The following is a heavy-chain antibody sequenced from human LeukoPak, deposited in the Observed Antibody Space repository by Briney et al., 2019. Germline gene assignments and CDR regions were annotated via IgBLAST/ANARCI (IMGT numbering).Heavy chain of an antibody. CDR1: GFTFRYCN. J-gene: IGHJ6*02. Sequence: GGPLTLSCAASGFTFRYCNMMWVPQAPGKGLEWVSSIPSSGAYIYYADSVKGRFTISRDNAKNSLYLQMNSLRAEDTAVYYCARSYNYGSGLYGMDVWGQGTTVTVSS. D-gene: IGHD3-10*01. CDR3: ARSYNYGSGLYGMDV. CDR2: IPSSGAYI. V-gene: IGHV3-21*01.